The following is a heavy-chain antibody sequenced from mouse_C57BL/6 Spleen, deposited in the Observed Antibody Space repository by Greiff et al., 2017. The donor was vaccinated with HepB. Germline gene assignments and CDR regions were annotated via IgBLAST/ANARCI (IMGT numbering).Heavy chain of an antibody. D-gene: IGHD2-4*01. CDR1: GYAFSSSW. CDR2: IYPGDGDT. Sequence: QVQLQQSGPELVKPGASVKISCKASGYAFSSSWMNWVKQRPGKGLEWIGRIYPGDGDTNYNGKFKGKATLTADKSSSTAYMQLSSLTSEDSAVYFCARYDYHYWGQGTTLTVSS. CDR3: ARYDYHY. J-gene: IGHJ2*01. V-gene: IGHV1-82*01.